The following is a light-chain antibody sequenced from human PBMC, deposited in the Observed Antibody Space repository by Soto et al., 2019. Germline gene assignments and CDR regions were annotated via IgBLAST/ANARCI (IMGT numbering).Light chain of an antibody. J-gene: IGKJ4*01. CDR1: QSISSW. CDR3: QHYNSYPLT. Sequence: DIQMTQSPSTLSASVGERVTITCRASQSISSWLAWYQQKPGKAPKLLIYKASSLESGVPSRFSGSGSGTEFTLTISCLQPDDFATYYCQHYNSYPLTFGGGTKVEIK. V-gene: IGKV1-5*03. CDR2: KAS.